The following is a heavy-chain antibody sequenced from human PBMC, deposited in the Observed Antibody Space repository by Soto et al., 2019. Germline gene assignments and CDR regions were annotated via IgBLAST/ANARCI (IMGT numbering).Heavy chain of an antibody. CDR1: GFTFSSYA. D-gene: IGHD2-2*01. V-gene: IGHV3-23*01. J-gene: IGHJ4*02. Sequence: GGSLRLSCAASGFTFSSYAMSWVRQAPGKGLEWVSAISGSGGSTYYADSVKGRFTISRDNSKNTLYLQMNSLRAEDTAVYYCAYLSTSWPDSDKYYFDYWGQGTLVTGSS. CDR2: ISGSGGST. CDR3: AYLSTSWPDSDKYYFDY.